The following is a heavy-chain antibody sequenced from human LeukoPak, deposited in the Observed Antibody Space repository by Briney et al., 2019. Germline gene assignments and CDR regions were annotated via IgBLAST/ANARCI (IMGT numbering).Heavy chain of an antibody. CDR3: ARAKGSSWPFDY. V-gene: IGHV3-21*01. Sequence: GGSLRLSCAASGFTFSSYSMNWVRQAPGKGLEWVSSISSSSSYIYYADSVKGRFTISRDNAKNSLYLQMNSLRAGDTAVYYCARAKGSSWPFDYWGQGTLVTVSS. D-gene: IGHD6-13*01. J-gene: IGHJ4*02. CDR1: GFTFSSYS. CDR2: ISSSSSYI.